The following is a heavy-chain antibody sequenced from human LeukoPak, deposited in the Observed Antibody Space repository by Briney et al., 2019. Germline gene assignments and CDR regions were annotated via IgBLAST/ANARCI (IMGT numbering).Heavy chain of an antibody. CDR3: ARALASSIPSLQH. D-gene: IGHD2-21*01. V-gene: IGHV1-69*04. J-gene: IGHJ1*01. Sequence: GASVKVSCKASGGTFSSYAISWVRQAPGQGLEWMGRIIPILGIANYAQKFQGRVTITADKSTSTAYMELSSLRSEDTAVYYCARALASSIPSLQHWGQGTLVTVSS. CDR2: IIPILGIA. CDR1: GGTFSSYA.